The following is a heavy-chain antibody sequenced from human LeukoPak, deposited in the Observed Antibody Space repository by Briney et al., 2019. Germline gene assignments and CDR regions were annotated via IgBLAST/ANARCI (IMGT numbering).Heavy chain of an antibody. D-gene: IGHD2-2*01. CDR1: GYTFTSYY. CDR2: INPSGGNT. Sequence: ASVKVSCKASGYTFTSYYMHWVRQAPGQGLEWMGIINPSGGNTSYAQKFQGRVTTTRDTSTSTVYMELSSLRSEDTAVYYCARGGPRTTNIVVVPARYFDYWGQGTLVTVSS. J-gene: IGHJ4*02. CDR3: ARGGPRTTNIVVVPARYFDY. V-gene: IGHV1-46*01.